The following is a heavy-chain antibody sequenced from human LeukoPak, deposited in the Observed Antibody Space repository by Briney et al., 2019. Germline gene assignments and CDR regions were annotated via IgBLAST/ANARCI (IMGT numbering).Heavy chain of an antibody. V-gene: IGHV3-66*01. D-gene: IGHD1-26*01. CDR3: ARDGGVGPTAFGFFQH. CDR2: IYIGGNT. Sequence: GSLGLSLAASGLXVRKNIMCRVRPASRFGLERGPTIYIGGNTYYAGSVKGRFTISRDNSKNTLYLQMNRLRAEDTAVYYCARDGGVGPTAFGFFQHWGQGTLVTVSS. CDR1: GLXVRKNI. J-gene: IGHJ1*01.